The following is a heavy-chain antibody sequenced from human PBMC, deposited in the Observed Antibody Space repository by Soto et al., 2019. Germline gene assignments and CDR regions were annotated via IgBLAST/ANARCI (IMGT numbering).Heavy chain of an antibody. D-gene: IGHD6-6*01. CDR3: ARDIGGSSSSDDY. J-gene: IGHJ4*02. CDR1: GGTFSSYA. CDR2: IIPIFGTA. Sequence: GASVKVSCKAPGGTFSSYAISWVRQAPGQGLEWMGGIIPIFGTANYAQKFQGRVTITADESTSTAYMELSSLRSEDTAVYYCARDIGGSSSSDDYWGQGTLVTVSS. V-gene: IGHV1-69*13.